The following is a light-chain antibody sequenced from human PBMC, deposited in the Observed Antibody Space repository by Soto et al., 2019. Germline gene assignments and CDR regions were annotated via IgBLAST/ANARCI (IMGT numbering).Light chain of an antibody. CDR3: QHRSNWLA. Sequence: EIVLTQSPATLSVSPGERATLSCRASQPVSINVAWYQQKPGQAPRLLIYDASNRATGIPARFSGSGSGTDFTLTITSLEPEDFAVYYCQHRSNWLAFGGGTKVDIK. CDR2: DAS. J-gene: IGKJ4*01. CDR1: QPVSIN. V-gene: IGKV3-11*01.